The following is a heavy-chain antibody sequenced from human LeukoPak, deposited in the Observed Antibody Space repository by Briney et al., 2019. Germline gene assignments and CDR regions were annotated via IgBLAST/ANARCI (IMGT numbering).Heavy chain of an antibody. J-gene: IGHJ4*02. D-gene: IGHD6-19*01. CDR2: IYHSGST. V-gene: IGHV4-38-2*01. CDR1: GYSISSGYY. Sequence: SETLSLTCAVSGYSISSGYYWGWIRQPPGKGLEWIGSIYHSGSTYYNPSLKSRVTISVDTSKNQFSLKLSSVTAADTAVYYGVLSGWYSNYFDYWGQGTLVTVSS. CDR3: VLSGWYSNYFDY.